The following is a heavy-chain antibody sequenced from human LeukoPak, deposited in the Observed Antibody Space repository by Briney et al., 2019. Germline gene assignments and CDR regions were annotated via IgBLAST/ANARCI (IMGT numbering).Heavy chain of an antibody. D-gene: IGHD4-17*01. CDR3: AKGRDGDYAFDY. V-gene: IGHV3-23*01. J-gene: IGHJ4*02. CDR2: ISDSGNST. CDR1: GFTFSIYG. Sequence: PGGSLRLSCAASGFTFSIYGMNWVRQAPGKGLEWVSGISDSGNSTYYADSVKGRFTISRDNSKNTLYLQMNSLRAEDTAVYYCAKGRDGDYAFDYWGQGTLVTVSS.